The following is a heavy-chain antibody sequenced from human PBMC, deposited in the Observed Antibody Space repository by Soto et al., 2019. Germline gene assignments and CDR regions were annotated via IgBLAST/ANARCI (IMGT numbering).Heavy chain of an antibody. CDR3: ARPVAPLGWELLYYFDY. CDR2: IYPGDSDT. V-gene: IGHV5-51*01. D-gene: IGHD1-26*01. CDR1: WYNFTNHW. J-gene: IGHJ4*02. Sequence: VGTLKDSCKGFWYNFTNHWIGWVRPIPGKSPEWVGVIYPGDSDTRYNPSFPGPVTNPADKAISTAFLALRSLKASDTAMYYCARPVAPLGWELLYYFDYWGQGTLVTVSS.